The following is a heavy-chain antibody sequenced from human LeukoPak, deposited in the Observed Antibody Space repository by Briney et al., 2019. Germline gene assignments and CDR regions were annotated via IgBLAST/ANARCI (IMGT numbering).Heavy chain of an antibody. Sequence: SETLSLTCTVSGGSISSYYWSWIRQHPGKGLEWIGYIYYSGSTYYNPSLKSRVTISVDTSKNQFSLKLSSVTAADTAVYYCARMGPSDCGGDCYYNWFDPWGQGTLVTVSS. CDR3: ARMGPSDCGGDCYYNWFDP. V-gene: IGHV4-59*06. D-gene: IGHD2-21*02. J-gene: IGHJ5*02. CDR2: IYYSGST. CDR1: GGSISSYY.